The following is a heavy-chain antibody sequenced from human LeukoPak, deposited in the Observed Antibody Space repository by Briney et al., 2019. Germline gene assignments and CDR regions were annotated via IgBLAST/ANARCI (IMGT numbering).Heavy chain of an antibody. CDR1: GYSFTTYW. J-gene: IGHJ4*02. CDR3: TTRRRDGYRFDY. CDR2: IDPTDSYI. V-gene: IGHV5-10-1*01. Sequence: GESLKISCKGAGYSFTTYWISWVRQMPGKGLEWIGRIDPTDSYIDYSPSFQGHVTISADKSVSTAYLQWSSLKASDTAMYSCTTRRRDGYRFDYWGQGTLVTVSS. D-gene: IGHD5-24*01.